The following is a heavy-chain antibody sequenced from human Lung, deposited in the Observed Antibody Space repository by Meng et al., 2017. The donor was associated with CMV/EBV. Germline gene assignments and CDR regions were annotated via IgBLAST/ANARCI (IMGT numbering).Heavy chain of an antibody. Sequence: GGSLRPXCAASGFTVSSNYMSWVRQAPGKGLEWVANIKQDGSEKYYVDSVKGRFTISRDNAKNSLYLQMNSLRAEDKAVYYGAGTAAVGISWSEYFQDWGQGXLVTVSS. CDR1: GFTVSSNY. D-gene: IGHD6-13*01. CDR3: AGTAAVGISWSEYFQD. V-gene: IGHV3-7*01. J-gene: IGHJ1*01. CDR2: IKQDGSEK.